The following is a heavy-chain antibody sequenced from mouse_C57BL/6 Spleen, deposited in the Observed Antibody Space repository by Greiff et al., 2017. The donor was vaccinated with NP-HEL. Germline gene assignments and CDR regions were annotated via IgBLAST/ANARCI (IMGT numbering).Heavy chain of an antibody. V-gene: IGHV1-62-2*01. Sequence: QVQLKESGAELVKPGASVKLSCKASGYTFTEYTIHWVKQRSGQGLEWIGWFYPGSGSIKYNEKFKDKATLTADKSSSTVYMELSSLTSEDSAVYFCARHEEALYSNYGIAYWGQGTLVTVSA. CDR2: FYPGSGSI. CDR1: GYTFTEYT. D-gene: IGHD2-5*01. J-gene: IGHJ3*01. CDR3: ARHEEALYSNYGIAY.